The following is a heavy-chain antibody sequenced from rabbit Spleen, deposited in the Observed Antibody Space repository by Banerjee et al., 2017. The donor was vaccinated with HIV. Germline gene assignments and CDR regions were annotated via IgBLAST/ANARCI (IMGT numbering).Heavy chain of an antibody. CDR3: AGDRYTRNAHVAFDL. D-gene: IGHD6-1*01. CDR2: IDMGSAST. V-gene: IGHV1S40*01. J-gene: IGHJ4*01. CDR1: GFSFSSGYD. Sequence: QSLEESGGGLVKPEGSLTLTCAASGFSFSSGYDMCWVRQAPGKGLEWIGCIDMGSASTYYASWAKGRFTISKTSSTRVTLQMTSLTAADTATYFCAGDRYTRNAHVAFDLWGQGTLVTVS.